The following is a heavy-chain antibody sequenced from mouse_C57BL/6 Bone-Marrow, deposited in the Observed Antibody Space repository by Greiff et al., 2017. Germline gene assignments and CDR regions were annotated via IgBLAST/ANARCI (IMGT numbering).Heavy chain of an antibody. Sequence: QVQLQQSGAELVKPGASVKISCKASGYTFTDYYINWVKQRPGPGLEWIGKIGPGSGSTYYNEKFKGKATLTADKSSSTAYMQLSSLTSEDSAVYFCAREGNYGSSYDWYFDVWGTGTTVTVSS. D-gene: IGHD1-1*01. CDR2: IGPGSGST. CDR1: GYTFTDYY. J-gene: IGHJ1*03. CDR3: AREGNYGSSYDWYFDV. V-gene: IGHV1-77*01.